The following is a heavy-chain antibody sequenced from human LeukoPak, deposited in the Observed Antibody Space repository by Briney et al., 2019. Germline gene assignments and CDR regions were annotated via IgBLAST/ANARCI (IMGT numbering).Heavy chain of an antibody. CDR3: AKAGARIAVAGMSYSMDV. Sequence: PGGSLRLSCAASGFTFSSYGIHWVRQAPGKGLEWVASISYDGSENYYADFVKGRFTISRDNSKNTLYLQMNSLRAEDTAVYYCAKAGARIAVAGMSYSMDVWGQGTTISVSS. D-gene: IGHD6-13*01. V-gene: IGHV3-30*18. CDR1: GFTFSSYG. CDR2: ISYDGSEN. J-gene: IGHJ6*02.